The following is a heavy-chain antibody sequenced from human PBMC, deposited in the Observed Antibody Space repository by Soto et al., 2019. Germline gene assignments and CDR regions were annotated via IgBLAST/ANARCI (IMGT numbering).Heavy chain of an antibody. Sequence: GGSLRLSCAASGFTFSTYWMSWVRQTPGKGLEWVAYINKGGSGRDYADSVKGRFTVSRDNARNSLYLQMNSLRAEDTAVYYCARDLSWGSNWYYYMDVWGKGTTVTVSS. CDR2: INKGGSGR. V-gene: IGHV3-7*01. J-gene: IGHJ6*03. CDR1: GFTFSTYW. D-gene: IGHD7-27*01. CDR3: ARDLSWGSNWYYYMDV.